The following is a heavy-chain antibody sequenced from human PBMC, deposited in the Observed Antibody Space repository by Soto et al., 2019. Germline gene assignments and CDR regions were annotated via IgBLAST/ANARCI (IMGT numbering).Heavy chain of an antibody. V-gene: IGHV4-30-4*01. CDR1: GGSISSGDYY. CDR2: IYYSGST. CDR3: ARDLGAYCGGDCYSWFDY. D-gene: IGHD2-21*02. Sequence: PSETLSLTCTVSGGSISSGDYYWSWIRQPPGKGLEWIGYIYYSGSTYYNPSLKSRVTISVDTSKNQFSLKLSSVTAADTAVYYCARDLGAYCGGDCYSWFDYWGQGTLVTVSS. J-gene: IGHJ4*02.